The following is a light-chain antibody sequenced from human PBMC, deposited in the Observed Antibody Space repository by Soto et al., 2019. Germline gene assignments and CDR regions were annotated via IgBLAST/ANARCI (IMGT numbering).Light chain of an antibody. CDR1: QDISSA. J-gene: IGKJ3*01. Sequence: AIQLTQSPSSLSASVGDRVTITCRASQDISSALAWYQHQPGETPKSLMFGASNLESGVPSRFSGSGSGTDFTLTISSLQPEDFATYYCQQFNTYPRTFGPGTKVDVK. CDR2: GAS. CDR3: QQFNTYPRT. V-gene: IGKV1-13*02.